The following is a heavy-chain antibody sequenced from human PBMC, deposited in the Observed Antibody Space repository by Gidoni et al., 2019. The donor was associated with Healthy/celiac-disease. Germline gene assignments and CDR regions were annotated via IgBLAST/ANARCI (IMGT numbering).Heavy chain of an antibody. J-gene: IGHJ4*02. D-gene: IGHD6-6*01. CDR2: IYYSGST. CDR3: ARPSSIAATNDY. Sequence: WIRQPPGKGLEWIGSIYYSGSTYYNPSLKRRVTISVDTSKNQFSLKLSSVTAADTAVYYCARPSSIAATNDYWGQGTLVTVSS. V-gene: IGHV4-39*01.